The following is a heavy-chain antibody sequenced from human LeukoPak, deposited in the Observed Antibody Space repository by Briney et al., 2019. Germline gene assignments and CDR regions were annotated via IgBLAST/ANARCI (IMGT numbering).Heavy chain of an antibody. Sequence: GGSLRLSCAASGFTFSSYGMHWVRQAPGKGLEWVSAISGSGGSTYYADSVKGRFTISRDNSKNTLYLQMNSLRAEDTAVYYCAKERLRRDILTGYHYWGQGTLVTVSS. V-gene: IGHV3-23*01. CDR1: GFTFSSYG. D-gene: IGHD3-9*01. CDR3: AKERLRRDILTGYHY. CDR2: ISGSGGST. J-gene: IGHJ4*02.